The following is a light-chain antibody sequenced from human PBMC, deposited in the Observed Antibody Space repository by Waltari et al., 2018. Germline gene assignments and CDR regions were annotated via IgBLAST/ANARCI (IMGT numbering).Light chain of an antibody. CDR3: QQYNSYSLLT. V-gene: IGKV1-5*03. CDR2: KAS. J-gene: IGKJ4*01. Sequence: DIQMTQSPSTLSASVGDRVTITCRASQSISNWLAWYQQKQGKAPKLLIYKASTVESGVPSWFSGSGSGTEFTLTISSLQPDDFATYYCQQYNSYSLLTCGGGTKVEIK. CDR1: QSISNW.